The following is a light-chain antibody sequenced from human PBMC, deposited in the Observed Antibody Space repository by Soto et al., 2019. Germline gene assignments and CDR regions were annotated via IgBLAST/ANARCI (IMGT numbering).Light chain of an antibody. V-gene: IGLV2-23*01. CDR1: SSDVGSYNL. Sequence: SVLTQPAPLSGASWQSITISFTWTSSDVGSYNLVSWYQQHPGKAPKLMIYEDNKRPSGVSNRFSVSKSGYTASLTISGLQAEDEADYYCCSYARTSTYVFGSGTKVTVL. CDR3: CSYARTSTYV. J-gene: IGLJ1*01. CDR2: EDN.